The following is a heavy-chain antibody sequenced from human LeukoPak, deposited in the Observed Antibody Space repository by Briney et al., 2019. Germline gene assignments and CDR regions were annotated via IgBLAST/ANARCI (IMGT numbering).Heavy chain of an antibody. CDR3: ATSSDSTVAPFAL. V-gene: IGHV4-4*09. CDR1: GDSIRAYQ. D-gene: IGHD4-17*01. CDR2: INTNGGS. Sequence: SETLSLTCTVSGDSIRAYQWSWIRQPPGKGLEWIGHINTNGGSDYNPALKGRLTLPVDTSRDQFSLRLTSVTAAATATYYCATSSDSTVAPFALWGKGTLVTASS. J-gene: IGHJ4*02.